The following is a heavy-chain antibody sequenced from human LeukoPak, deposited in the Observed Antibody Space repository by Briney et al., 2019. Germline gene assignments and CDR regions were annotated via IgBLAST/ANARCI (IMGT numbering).Heavy chain of an antibody. Sequence: SETLSLTCTVSGGSISSYYWSWLRQPPGKGLEWIGYIYYSGSTNYNPSLKSRVTISVDTSKNQFSLKLSSVTAADTAVYYCARRSGLLWFGEDYWGQGTLVTVSS. CDR1: GGSISSYY. CDR2: IYYSGST. J-gene: IGHJ4*02. V-gene: IGHV4-59*08. CDR3: ARRSGLLWFGEDY. D-gene: IGHD3-10*01.